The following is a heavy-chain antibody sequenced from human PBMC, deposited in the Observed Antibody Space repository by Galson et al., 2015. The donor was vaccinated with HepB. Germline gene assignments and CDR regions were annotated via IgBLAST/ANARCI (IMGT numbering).Heavy chain of an antibody. CDR1: GGSIINTNSY. J-gene: IGHJ4*02. D-gene: IGHD1-26*01. CDR2: IYYSGST. V-gene: IGHV4-39*07. Sequence: LSLTCTVSGGSIINTNSYWGWIRQPPGKGLEWIGSIYYSGSTYYNPSLRSRVTISTDTSKNQFSLKLNYVTAADTALYYCARDPRGGATDYWGQGTLVIVSS. CDR3: ARDPRGGATDY.